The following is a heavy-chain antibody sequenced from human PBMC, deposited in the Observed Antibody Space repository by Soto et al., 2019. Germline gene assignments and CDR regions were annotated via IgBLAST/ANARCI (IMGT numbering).Heavy chain of an antibody. CDR2: IDYSGRT. V-gene: IGHV4-38-2*02. CDR3: ARDLRSGYDSYYFDY. Sequence: SATMSRTCCFAEDLSINRDGWGLFRKTPGKGLEWLGSIDYSGRTYKNPSLKSRVSASVDLSKNQFSLNLRSVTAADTAVYFCARDLRSGYDSYYFDYWGQGTLVTVSS. J-gene: IGHJ4*02. CDR1: EDLSINRDG. D-gene: IGHD3-22*01.